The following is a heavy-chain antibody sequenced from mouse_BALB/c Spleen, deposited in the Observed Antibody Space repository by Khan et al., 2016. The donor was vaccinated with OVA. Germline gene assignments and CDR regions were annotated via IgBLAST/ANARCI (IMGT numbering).Heavy chain of an antibody. J-gene: IGHJ3*01. V-gene: IGHV5-15*02. CDR2: VSSLAYNF. CDR3: ARGGKGGFAY. CDR1: GFTFSDYG. Sequence: EVELVESGGGLVQPGGSRKLSCAASGFTFSDYGMAWVRQAPGKGLEWVAFVSSLAYNFYYADTVTGRFTISREDAKNTLYLEMSSLRSEDTAMYYCARGGKGGFAYWGQGTLVTVSA.